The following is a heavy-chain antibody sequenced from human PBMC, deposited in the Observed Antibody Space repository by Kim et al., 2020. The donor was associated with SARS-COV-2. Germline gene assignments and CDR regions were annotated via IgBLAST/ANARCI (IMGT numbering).Heavy chain of an antibody. J-gene: IGHJ3*02. CDR3: ALLGGDAFDI. V-gene: IGHV3-9*01. D-gene: IGHD3-10*01. Sequence: SIGSADSVKGRLPISRDNAKNSLYLQMNSLRAEDTALYYCALLGGDAFDIWGQGTMVTVSS. CDR2: SI.